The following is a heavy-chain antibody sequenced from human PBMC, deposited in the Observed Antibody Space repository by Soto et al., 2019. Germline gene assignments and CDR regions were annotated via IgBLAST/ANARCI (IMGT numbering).Heavy chain of an antibody. Sequence: QVQLQQWGAGLVKPSETLSLTCAVHGGFFSTNCWMWIRQPPGKGLEWIGEIDNRGRTNYHPSLKSRVTVALDTSKSQVSLKLTSVTAADTXXXXXXXXGVEATWGAINFWGQGTLVTVSS. CDR2: IDNRGRT. D-gene: IGHD5-12*01. CDR1: GGFFSTNC. V-gene: IGHV4-34*01. J-gene: IGHJ4*02. CDR3: XXXGVEATWGAINF.